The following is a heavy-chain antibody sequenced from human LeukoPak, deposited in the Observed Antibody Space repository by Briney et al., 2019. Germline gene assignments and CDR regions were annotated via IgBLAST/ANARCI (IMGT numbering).Heavy chain of an antibody. V-gene: IGHV3-23*01. J-gene: IGHJ4*02. Sequence: GGSLRLSCAASGFTFSSYAMSWVRQAPGKGLEWVSAISGSGGSTYYADSVKGRSTISRDNSKNTLYLQMNSLRAEDTAVYYCAKGPEGLRGYYFDYWGRGTLVTVSS. CDR2: ISGSGGST. CDR1: GFTFSSYA. D-gene: IGHD4-17*01. CDR3: AKGPEGLRGYYFDY.